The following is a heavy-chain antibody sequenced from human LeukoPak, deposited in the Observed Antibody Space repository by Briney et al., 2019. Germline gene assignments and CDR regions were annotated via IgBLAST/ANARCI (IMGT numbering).Heavy chain of an antibody. D-gene: IGHD2-21*02. CDR2: ISSSATTI. J-gene: IGHJ4*02. Sequence: PGGSLRLSSAASGFTFSSYEMNWVRQAPGKGLEWVSYISSSATTIYYADSVKGRFTISRDNAKNSLYLQMNSLRAEDTAVYYCARDRGLVLVTGTFDYWGQGTLVTVSS. CDR3: ARDRGLVLVTGTFDY. V-gene: IGHV3-48*03. CDR1: GFTFSSYE.